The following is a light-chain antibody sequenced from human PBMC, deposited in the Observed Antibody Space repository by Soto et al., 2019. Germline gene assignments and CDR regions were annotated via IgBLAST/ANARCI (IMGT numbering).Light chain of an antibody. CDR2: DAS. J-gene: IGKJ1*01. V-gene: IGKV1-5*01. Sequence: DIQMTQSPSTLSASVGDRVTITCRASQSISNRLAWYQQKPGKAPKYLIYDASSLASGAPSRFSGSGSGTEFTLSISSLQPDDFATYYCQQYNSYPWTVGQGTKVDSK. CDR3: QQYNSYPWT. CDR1: QSISNR.